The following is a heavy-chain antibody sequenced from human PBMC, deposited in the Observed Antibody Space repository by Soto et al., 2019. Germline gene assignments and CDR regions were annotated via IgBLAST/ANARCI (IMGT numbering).Heavy chain of an antibody. CDR3: ARESDSIGFWYYFDY. CDR2: IKHDGSEK. V-gene: IGHV3-7*03. D-gene: IGHD3-22*01. J-gene: IGHJ4*02. CDR1: GFTFSSYW. Sequence: GGSLRLSCAASGFTFSSYWMSWVRQAPGKGLEWVAIIKHDGSEKYYVDSVKGRFTISRDNAKNSLYLQMNSMRAEDTAVYFCARESDSIGFWYYFDYWGQGTLVTVSS.